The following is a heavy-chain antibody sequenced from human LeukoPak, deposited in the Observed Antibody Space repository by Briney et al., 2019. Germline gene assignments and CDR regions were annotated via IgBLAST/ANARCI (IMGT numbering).Heavy chain of an antibody. CDR3: AKEITGFDY. CDR2: IWNDGNSK. Sequence: GGSLRLSCTASGFVFRNNAMHWVRQAPGRGLEWVADIWNDGNSKYYADSVRGRFTISRDNSKNTLYLQMNSLRVDDTARYYCAKEITGFDYWGQGTLVTVSS. J-gene: IGHJ4*02. CDR1: GFVFRNNA. D-gene: IGHD1-14*01. V-gene: IGHV3-33*06.